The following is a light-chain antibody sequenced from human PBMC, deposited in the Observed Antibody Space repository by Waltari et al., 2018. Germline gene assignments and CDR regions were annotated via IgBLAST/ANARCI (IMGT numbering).Light chain of an antibody. CDR1: SSDAGGYNY. CDR3: SSYAGSSNLV. J-gene: IGLJ2*01. V-gene: IGLV2-8*01. Sequence: QSALTQPPSASGSPGQSVTISCTGTSSDAGGYNYVSWYQQHPGKAPKLKIYDVSKRPPRFPDPCPGSKSGSTASLTVSGLQAEDEAGYYCSSYAGSSNLVFGGGTKLTVL. CDR2: DVS.